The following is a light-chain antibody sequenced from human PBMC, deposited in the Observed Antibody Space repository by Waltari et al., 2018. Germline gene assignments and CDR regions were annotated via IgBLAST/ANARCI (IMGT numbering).Light chain of an antibody. CDR2: RAS. Sequence: ELVLTQSPGTASLSPGESATLSCRASQIVGSSSLAWYQQKPGQAPRLVIYRASRRATGIPDRFSGSGSGTDFSLTISRLEPEDFAVYYCQQHGTLPATFGQGTKVEIK. CDR3: QQHGTLPAT. J-gene: IGKJ1*01. V-gene: IGKV3-20*01. CDR1: QIVGSSS.